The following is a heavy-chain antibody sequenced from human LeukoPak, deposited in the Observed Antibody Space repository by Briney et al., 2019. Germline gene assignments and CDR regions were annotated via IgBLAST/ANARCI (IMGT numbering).Heavy chain of an antibody. V-gene: IGHV3-21*01. CDR3: AKAVADSSGHYWVYFDY. J-gene: IGHJ4*02. D-gene: IGHD6-19*01. CDR1: GFTFRSHS. CDR2: ISSSSSHI. Sequence: PGGSLRLSCAASGFTFRSHSMHWVRQAPGKGLEWVSFISSSSSHIYYADSVKGRFTISRDNAKNSLYLQMDSLRAEDTAVYYCAKAVADSSGHYWVYFDYWGQGILVTVSS.